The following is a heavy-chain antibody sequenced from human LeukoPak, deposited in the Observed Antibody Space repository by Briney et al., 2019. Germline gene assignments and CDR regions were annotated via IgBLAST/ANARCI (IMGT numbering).Heavy chain of an antibody. D-gene: IGHD4-11*01. J-gene: IGHJ5*02. V-gene: IGHV4-59*12. CDR1: GGSISSYY. Sequence: PSETLSLTCTVSGGSISSYYWSWIRQPPGKGLEWIGYIYYSGSTNYNPSLKSRATISVDTSKNQFSLKLSSVTAADTAVYYCASSIQSTVTTPWPFDWFDPWGQGTLVTVSS. CDR3: ASSIQSTVTTPWPFDWFDP. CDR2: IYYSGST.